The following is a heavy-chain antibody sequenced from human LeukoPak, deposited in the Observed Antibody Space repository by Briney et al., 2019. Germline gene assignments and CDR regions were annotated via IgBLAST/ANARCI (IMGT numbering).Heavy chain of an antibody. J-gene: IGHJ5*02. CDR3: ARVAFGVTDP. V-gene: IGHV4-61*02. D-gene: IGHD3-3*01. CDR2: MSSTGRS. CDR1: NASISSDTYF. Sequence: PSETLSLTCTVSNASISSDTYFWSWIRQPAGKELQWIGRMSSTGRSDYNPSLKSRVTISIDTSKNQFSMKLSSVTAADTAVYYCARVAFGVTDPWGQGTLVTVAS.